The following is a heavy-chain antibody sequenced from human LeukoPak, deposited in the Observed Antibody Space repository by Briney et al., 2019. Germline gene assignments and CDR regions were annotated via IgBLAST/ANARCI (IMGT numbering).Heavy chain of an antibody. V-gene: IGHV3-7*05. J-gene: IGHJ4*02. CDR3: AREIRAAYGPFDY. D-gene: IGHD3-10*01. Sequence: GGSLRLSCVVSGFTFRDYWMGWVRQAPGKGLEWVANINQGGTEKRYVDSVEGRFTISRDNAKDSLYLQMNGLRVEDTAVFYCAREIRAAYGPFDYWGQGTLVTVSS. CDR1: GFTFRDYW. CDR2: INQGGTEK.